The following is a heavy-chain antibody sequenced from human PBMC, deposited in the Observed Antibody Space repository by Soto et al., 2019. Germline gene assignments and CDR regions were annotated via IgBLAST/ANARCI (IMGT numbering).Heavy chain of an antibody. D-gene: IGHD6-13*01. CDR2: INHSGST. CDR1: GGSFSGYY. CDR3: ARTRSSSWYRMYSWFDP. V-gene: IGHV4-34*01. J-gene: IGHJ5*02. Sequence: SETLSLTCAVYGGSFSGYYWSWIRQPPGKGLEWIGQINHSGSTNYNPSLKSRVTISVDTSKNQFSLKLSSVTAADTAVYYCARTRSSSWYRMYSWFDPWGQGTLVTVSS.